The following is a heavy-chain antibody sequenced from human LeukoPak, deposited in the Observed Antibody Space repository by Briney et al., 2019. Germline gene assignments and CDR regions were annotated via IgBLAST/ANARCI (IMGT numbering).Heavy chain of an antibody. J-gene: IGHJ4*02. D-gene: IGHD5-18*01. CDR1: GFTFSSYW. V-gene: IGHV3-74*01. CDR3: TRGGAYSFGAIDY. CDR2: INSDGRST. Sequence: GGSLRLSCAASGFTFSSYWMHWVRQAPGKGLVWVSRINSDGRSTTYADSVKGRLTISRDNAKNTLYLQMNSLRAEDTAVYYCTRGGAYSFGAIDYWGQGTLVTVSS.